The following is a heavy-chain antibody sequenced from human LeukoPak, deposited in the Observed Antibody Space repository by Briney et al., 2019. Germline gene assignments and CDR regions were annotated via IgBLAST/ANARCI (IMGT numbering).Heavy chain of an antibody. J-gene: IGHJ3*02. CDR2: INAGNGNT. CDR1: GYTFTSYA. V-gene: IGHV1-3*01. D-gene: IGHD3-22*01. Sequence: ASVKVSCKASGYTFTSYAMHWVRQAPGQRLEWMGWINAGNGNTKYSQKFQGRVTMTRDTSTSTVYMELSSLRSEDTAVYYCARDCYDSSGYYSDAFDIWGQGTMVTVSS. CDR3: ARDCYDSSGYYSDAFDI.